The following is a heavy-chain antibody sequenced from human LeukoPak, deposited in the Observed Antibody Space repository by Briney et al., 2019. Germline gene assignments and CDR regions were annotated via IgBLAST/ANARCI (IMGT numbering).Heavy chain of an antibody. Sequence: GGSLRLSCAASGFTFSGYSMNWVRQAPGKGLEWLSYISSSSSTIYYADSVKGRITISRDNAKNSLYLQMNSLRAEDTALYYCARVRGGYASDYWGQGTLVTVSS. CDR1: GFTFSGYS. CDR3: ARVRGGYASDY. V-gene: IGHV3-48*01. D-gene: IGHD3-16*01. J-gene: IGHJ4*02. CDR2: ISSSSSTI.